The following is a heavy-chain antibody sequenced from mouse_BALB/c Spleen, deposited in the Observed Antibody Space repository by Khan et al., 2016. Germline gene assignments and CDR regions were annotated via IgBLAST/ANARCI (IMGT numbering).Heavy chain of an antibody. CDR1: GFNIKDTY. D-gene: IGHD1-1*02. CDR2: IDSANGNT. Sequence: VQLKQSGAELVKPGASVKLSCTASGFNIKDTYMHWVKQRPEQGLEWIGRIDSANGNTKYDPKFQGKATITADTSSNTAYLQLSSLTSEDTAVYYCARVDPYYAMDYWGQGTSVTVSS. V-gene: IGHV14-3*02. J-gene: IGHJ4*01. CDR3: ARVDPYYAMDY.